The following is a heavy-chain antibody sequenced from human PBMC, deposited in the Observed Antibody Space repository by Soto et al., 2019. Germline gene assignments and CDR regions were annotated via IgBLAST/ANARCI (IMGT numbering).Heavy chain of an antibody. J-gene: IGHJ6*02. CDR3: ARAIMTGYYKPIWNYYYYYGMDV. Sequence: PGGSLRLSCAASGFTFSSYGMHWVRQAPGKGLEWVAVIWYDGSNKYYADSVKGRFTISRDNSKNTLYLQMNSLRAEDTAVYYCARAIMTGYYKPIWNYYYYYGMDVWGQGTTVTVSS. CDR1: GFTFSSYG. V-gene: IGHV3-33*01. CDR2: IWYDGSNK. D-gene: IGHD3-9*01.